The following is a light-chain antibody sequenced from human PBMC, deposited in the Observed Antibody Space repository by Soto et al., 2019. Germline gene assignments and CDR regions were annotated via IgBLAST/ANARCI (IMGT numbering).Light chain of an antibody. CDR3: GTWDSSLSAVV. Sequence: QSVLTQPPSVSAAPGQKVTIACSGSSSNIGNNYVSWYQQLPGTAPKLLIYENNKRPSGIPDRFSGSKSGTSATLGITGLQIGDEADYYCGTWDSSLSAVVFGTGTKVTVL. V-gene: IGLV1-51*02. J-gene: IGLJ1*01. CDR2: ENN. CDR1: SSNIGNNY.